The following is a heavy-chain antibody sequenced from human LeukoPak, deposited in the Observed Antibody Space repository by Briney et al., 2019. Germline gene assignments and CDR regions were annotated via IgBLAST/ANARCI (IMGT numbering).Heavy chain of an antibody. CDR3: ARSLPYGTTWYGRSDF. CDR1: GFIFNNYW. CDR2: IRQDGDTK. J-gene: IGHJ4*02. D-gene: IGHD6-13*01. Sequence: PGGSLRLSCAASGFIFNNYWMTWVRQAPGKGLEWVANIRQDGDTKYYVDSVKGRFTISRDNAMNSLYLQMNSLRAEDTAIYYCARSLPYGTTWYGRSDFWGQGTLVTVSS. V-gene: IGHV3-7*03.